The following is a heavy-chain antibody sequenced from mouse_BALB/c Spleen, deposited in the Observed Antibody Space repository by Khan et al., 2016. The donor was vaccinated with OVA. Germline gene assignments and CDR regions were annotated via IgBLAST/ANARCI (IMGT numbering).Heavy chain of an antibody. J-gene: IGHJ3*01. Sequence: VQLKQSGPELVKPGASVKMSCKASGYTFTSYVMHWVKQKPGLGLEWLGYVYPFNDDTKYNEKFKGKATLTSDKSSNTAYMELSSLTSENCAVYCCAAVCSCYGSLAYWGQGTLVTVSA. CDR1: GYTFTSYV. CDR3: AAVCSCYGSLAY. CDR2: VYPFNDDT. D-gene: IGHD1-1*01. V-gene: IGHV1S136*01.